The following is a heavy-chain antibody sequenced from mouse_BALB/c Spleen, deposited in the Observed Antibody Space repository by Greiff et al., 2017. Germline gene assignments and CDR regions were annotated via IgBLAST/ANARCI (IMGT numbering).Heavy chain of an antibody. Sequence: VQLKQSGAELARPGASVKLSCKASGYTFTSYWMQWVKQRPGQGLEWIGAIYPGDGDTRYTQKFKGKATLTADKSSSTAYMQLSSLASEDSAVYYCARWGGYYGYFDVWGAGTTVTVSS. D-gene: IGHD1-1*02. CDR2: IYPGDGDT. J-gene: IGHJ1*01. CDR1: GYTFTSYW. V-gene: IGHV1-87*01. CDR3: ARWGGYYGYFDV.